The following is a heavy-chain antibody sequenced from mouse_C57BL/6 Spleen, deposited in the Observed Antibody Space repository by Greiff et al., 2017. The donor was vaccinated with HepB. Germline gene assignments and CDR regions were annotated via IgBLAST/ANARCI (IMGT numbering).Heavy chain of an antibody. J-gene: IGHJ3*01. D-gene: IGHD2-3*01. V-gene: IGHV5-9*01. Sequence: VQLKESGGGLVKPGGSLKLSCAASGFTFSSYTMSWVRQTPEKRLEWVATISGGGGNTYYPDSVKGRFTISRDNAKNTLYLQMSSLRSEDTALYYCASQERAADGGYSPWFAYWGQGTLVTVSA. CDR2: ISGGGGNT. CDR3: ASQERAADGGYSPWFAY. CDR1: GFTFSSYT.